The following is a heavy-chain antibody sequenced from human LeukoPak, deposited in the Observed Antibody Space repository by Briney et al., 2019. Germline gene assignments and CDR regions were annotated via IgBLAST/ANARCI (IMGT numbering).Heavy chain of an antibody. V-gene: IGHV3-23*01. D-gene: IGHD5-24*01. CDR1: GFTFSNYG. Sequence: PGGSLSLSCAASGFTFSNYGMNWVRQAPGKGLEWVSSINGRADGAHHADSVKGRFTISRDNSKNTLYLQMNSLRAEDTALYYCAKGGAINGSYWFDPWGPGNPVTVSS. CDR2: INGRADGA. CDR3: AKGGAINGSYWFDP. J-gene: IGHJ5*02.